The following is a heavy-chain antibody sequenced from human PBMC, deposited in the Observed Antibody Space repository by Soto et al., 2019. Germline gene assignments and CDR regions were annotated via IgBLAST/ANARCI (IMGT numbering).Heavy chain of an antibody. CDR1: GGSFSGYY. J-gene: IGHJ4*02. V-gene: IGHV4-34*01. CDR2: INTSGGT. Sequence: QVQLQQWGAGLLKPSETLSLTCGVYGGSFSGYYWNWIRQPPGKGLEWIGEINTSGGTNYNPSLKSRVTISAHTSKNQFSLKLSSVTAADTAVYYCAIVRAIRGQRDLDFWGQGTLVTVSS. CDR3: AIVRAIRGQRDLDF.